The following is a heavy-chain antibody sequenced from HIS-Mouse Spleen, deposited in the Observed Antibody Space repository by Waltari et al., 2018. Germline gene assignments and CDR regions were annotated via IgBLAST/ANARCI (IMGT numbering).Heavy chain of an antibody. CDR2: IYHSGST. J-gene: IGHJ3*02. Sequence: QVQLQESGPGLVKPSETLSLTCTVSGYSISRGYYWGWIRQPPGKGLEWIGSIYHSGSTYYNPSLKSRVTISVDTSKNQFSLKLSSVTAADTAVYYCARETDAFDIWGQGTMVTVSS. CDR1: GYSISRGYY. CDR3: ARETDAFDI. V-gene: IGHV4-38-2*02.